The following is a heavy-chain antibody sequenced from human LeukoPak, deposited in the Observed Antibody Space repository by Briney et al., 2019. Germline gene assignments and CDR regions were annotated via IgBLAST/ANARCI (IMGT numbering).Heavy chain of an antibody. Sequence: PGGTLRLSCAASGFTFSSYGMSWVRQAPGKGLEWVANIKQDGSEKYYVDSVKGRFTISRDNAKNSLYLQMNSLRAEDTAVYYCARDYYDSSVVPFDYWGQGTLVTVSS. V-gene: IGHV3-7*01. CDR1: GFTFSSYG. D-gene: IGHD3-22*01. J-gene: IGHJ4*02. CDR3: ARDYYDSSVVPFDY. CDR2: IKQDGSEK.